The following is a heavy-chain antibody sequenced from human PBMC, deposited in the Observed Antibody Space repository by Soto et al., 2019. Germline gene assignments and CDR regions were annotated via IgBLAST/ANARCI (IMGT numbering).Heavy chain of an antibody. Sequence: QVQLVQSGAEVKKPGSSVKVSCKASGGTFRSYAISWVRQAPGQGFEWMGGIIPIFGTANYAQKFQGRVTINADESTTKAYMELSSLKSEDTAVYYSARDLGYYNSSCYYAFDYWGQETLVTAS. V-gene: IGHV1-69*01. CDR3: ARDLGYYNSSCYYAFDY. CDR1: GGTFRSYA. CDR2: IIPIFGTA. J-gene: IGHJ4*02. D-gene: IGHD3-22*01.